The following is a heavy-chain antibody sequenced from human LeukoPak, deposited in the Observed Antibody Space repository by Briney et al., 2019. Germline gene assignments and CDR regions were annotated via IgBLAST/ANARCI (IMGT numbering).Heavy chain of an antibody. CDR3: ARGGAGTAAAGTGRFDY. D-gene: IGHD6-13*01. J-gene: IGHJ4*02. CDR1: GFTFSSYW. CDR2: VKQDGSEK. Sequence: GGSLRLSCAASGFTFSSYWMNWVRQAPGKGLEWAANVKQDGSEKYYVDSVKGRFTISRDNAKNSLFLQMNSLRADDTAVYYCARGGAGTAAAGTGRFDYWGQGTLVTVSS. V-gene: IGHV3-7*01.